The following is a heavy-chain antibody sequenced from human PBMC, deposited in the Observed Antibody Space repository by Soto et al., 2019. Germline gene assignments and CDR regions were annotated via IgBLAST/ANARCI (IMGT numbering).Heavy chain of an antibody. CDR1: GGSFSGYY. V-gene: IGHV4-34*01. CDR3: ARGGWLRYYNWFDP. D-gene: IGHD5-12*01. J-gene: IGHJ5*02. Sequence: PSETLSLTCAVYGGSFSGYYWSWIRQPPGKGLEWIGEINHSGSTNYNPSLKSRVTISVDTSKNQFSLKLSSVTAADTAVYYCARGGWLRYYNWFDPWGQGTLVTVSS. CDR2: INHSGST.